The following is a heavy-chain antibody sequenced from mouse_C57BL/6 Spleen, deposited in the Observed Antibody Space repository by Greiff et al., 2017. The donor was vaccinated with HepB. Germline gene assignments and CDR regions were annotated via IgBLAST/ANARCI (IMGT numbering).Heavy chain of an antibody. J-gene: IGHJ2*01. CDR2: IYPSDSET. Sequence: QVQLQQPGAELVRPGSSVKLSCKASGYTFTSYWMDWVKQRPGQGLEWIGNIYPSDSETHYNQKFKDKATLTVDKSSSTAYMQLSSMTSEDSAVYYCARDYGSSYGYYFDYWGQGTTRTVSS. D-gene: IGHD1-1*01. V-gene: IGHV1-61*01. CDR3: ARDYGSSYGYYFDY. CDR1: GYTFTSYW.